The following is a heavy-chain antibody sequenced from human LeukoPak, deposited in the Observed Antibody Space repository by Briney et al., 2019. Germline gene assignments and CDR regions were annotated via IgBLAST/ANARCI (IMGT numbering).Heavy chain of an antibody. V-gene: IGHV4-39*01. Sequence: SETLSLTCTVSGGSISSSSYCWGWIRQPPGKGLEWIGSIYYSGSTYYNPSLKSRVTISVDTSKNQFSLKLSSVTAADTAVYYCARHTVGDYEYYFDYWGQGTLVTVSS. J-gene: IGHJ4*02. CDR3: ARHTVGDYEYYFDY. CDR2: IYYSGST. D-gene: IGHD4-17*01. CDR1: GGSISSSSYC.